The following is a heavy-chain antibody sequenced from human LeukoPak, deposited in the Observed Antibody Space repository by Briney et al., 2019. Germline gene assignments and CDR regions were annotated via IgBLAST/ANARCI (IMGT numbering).Heavy chain of an antibody. CDR3: ARASSIAVAGGPYYYYYYYMDV. V-gene: IGHV1-18*01. CDR2: ISAYNGNT. J-gene: IGHJ6*03. D-gene: IGHD6-19*01. CDR1: GYTFTSYG. Sequence: GESLKISCKASGYTFTSYGISWVRQAPGQGLEWMGWISAYNGNTNYAQKLQGRVTMTTDTSTSTAYMELRSLRSDDTAVYYCARASSIAVAGGPYYYYYYYMDVWGKGTTVTVSS.